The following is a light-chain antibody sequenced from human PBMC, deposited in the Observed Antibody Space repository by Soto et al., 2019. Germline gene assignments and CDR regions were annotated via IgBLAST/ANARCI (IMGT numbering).Light chain of an antibody. CDR2: DAS. CDR3: QQRSDWPTP. Sequence: DIVLTQSPVTLSLSPGERATLSCRASQSVSRYLAWYQKKPGQAPRLLIYDASNRATGIPARFSGSGSGTDFTLTISSLEPEDFAVYYCQQRSDWPTPFGQGTKVEI. CDR1: QSVSRY. V-gene: IGKV3-11*01. J-gene: IGKJ1*01.